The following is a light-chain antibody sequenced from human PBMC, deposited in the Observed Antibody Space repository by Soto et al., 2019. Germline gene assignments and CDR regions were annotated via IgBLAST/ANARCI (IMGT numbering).Light chain of an antibody. CDR2: GNS. J-gene: IGLJ2*01. CDR3: QSYDSSLSGVV. CDR1: SSNIGAGYD. Sequence: QSVLTQPPSVSGAPGQRVTISCTGSSSNIGAGYDVHWYQQLPGTAPKLLTYGNSNRPSGVPDRFSGSKSGTSASLAITGLQAEAEADYYCQSYDSSLSGVVFGGGTKLTVL. V-gene: IGLV1-40*01.